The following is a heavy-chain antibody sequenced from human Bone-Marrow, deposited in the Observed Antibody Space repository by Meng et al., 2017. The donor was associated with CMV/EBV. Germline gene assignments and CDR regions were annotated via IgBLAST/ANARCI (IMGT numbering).Heavy chain of an antibody. CDR3: ARAERTVTTSNYYYGMDV. D-gene: IGHD4-17*01. J-gene: IGHJ6*02. V-gene: IGHV4-39*07. CDR1: GGSISSSSYY. Sequence: SETLSLTCTVSGGSISSSSYYWGWIRQPPGKGLEWIGSIYYSGSTYYNPSLKGRVTISVDTSKNQFSLKLSSVTAADTAVYYCARAERTVTTSNYYYGMDVWGQGTTVTVSS. CDR2: IYYSGST.